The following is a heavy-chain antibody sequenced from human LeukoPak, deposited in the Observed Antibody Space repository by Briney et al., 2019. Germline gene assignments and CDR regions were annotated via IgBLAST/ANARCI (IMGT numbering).Heavy chain of an antibody. J-gene: IGHJ4*02. CDR2: ISTYDGNT. D-gene: IGHD4-17*01. CDR1: GYTFTSYD. Sequence: ASVKVSCKASGYTFTSYDINWVRQATGQGLEWMGWISTYDGNTEYAQNFQGRVSMTIDTSTSTAYMDLRSLRSDDTAVYFCVRDENYGIYINFDFWGQGTLVTVSS. V-gene: IGHV1-18*01. CDR3: VRDENYGIYINFDF.